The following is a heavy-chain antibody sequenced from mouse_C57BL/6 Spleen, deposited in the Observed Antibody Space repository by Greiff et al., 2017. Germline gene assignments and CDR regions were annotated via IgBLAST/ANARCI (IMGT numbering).Heavy chain of an antibody. J-gene: IGHJ3*01. CDR3: ARGHYDYDWFAY. CDR1: GYSFTGYY. V-gene: IGHV1-42*01. Sequence: VQLQQSGPELVKPGASVKISCKASGYSFTGYYMNWVKQSPEKSLEWIGEINPSTGGTTYNQKFKAKATLTVDKSSSTAYMQLKSLTSEDSAVYYCARGHYDYDWFAYWGQGTLVTVSA. D-gene: IGHD2-4*01. CDR2: INPSTGGT.